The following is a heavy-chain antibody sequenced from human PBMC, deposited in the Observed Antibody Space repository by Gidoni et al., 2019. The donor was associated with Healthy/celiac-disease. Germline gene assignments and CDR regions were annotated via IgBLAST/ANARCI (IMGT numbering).Heavy chain of an antibody. CDR3: AKDLGSSGYYGDY. Sequence: EVQLLESGGGFVQPGGSLRLSCAASGFTFSSYAMSWVRQAPGKGLEWVSAISGSGGSTYYADSVKGRFTISRDNSKNTLYLQMNSLRAEDTAVYYCAKDLGSSGYYGDYWGQGTLVTVSS. V-gene: IGHV3-23*01. CDR2: ISGSGGST. J-gene: IGHJ4*02. D-gene: IGHD3-22*01. CDR1: GFTFSSYA.